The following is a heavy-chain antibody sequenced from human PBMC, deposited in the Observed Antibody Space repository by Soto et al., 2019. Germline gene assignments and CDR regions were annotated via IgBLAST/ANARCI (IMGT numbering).Heavy chain of an antibody. V-gene: IGHV4-30-4*01. J-gene: IGHJ5*02. CDR3: ASLRWETEKNYFDP. D-gene: IGHD4-17*01. CDR2: IYHSGNT. CDR1: GGSISSADHY. Sequence: QVHLQESGPGLVRPSQTLSLTCSVSGGSISSADHYWTWIRQPPGKALEWMGNIYHSGNTHYNPSLKSRITISIDTSTNRFSLNLTSVTAADTAVYFCASLRWETEKNYFDPWGQGALVTVSS.